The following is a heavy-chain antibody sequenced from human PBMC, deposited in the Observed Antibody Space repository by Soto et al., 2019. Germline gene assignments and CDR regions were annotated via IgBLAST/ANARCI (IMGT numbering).Heavy chain of an antibody. V-gene: IGHV4-59*13. Sequence: SETLSLTCSVSGGSISTYFWTWIRQPPGKGLEWIGYIYYSGSTNYNPSLKSRLTISLDTSRNQFSLKLRSVTAADTAVYYCAKRYRAAAYYYGMDVWGQGTTVTVSS. CDR3: AKRYRAAAYYYGMDV. CDR1: GGSISTYF. CDR2: IYYSGST. D-gene: IGHD6-13*01. J-gene: IGHJ6*02.